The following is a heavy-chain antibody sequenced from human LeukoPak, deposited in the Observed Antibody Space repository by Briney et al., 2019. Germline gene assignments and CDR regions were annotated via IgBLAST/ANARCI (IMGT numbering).Heavy chain of an antibody. CDR2: INQSGST. V-gene: IGHV4-34*01. CDR1: GGSFSGYY. Sequence: ASETLSLTCAVYGGSFSGYYWSWIRQPPGKGLEWIGEINQSGSTNCAPSLKSRVSMSIDTSKSQFSLNLRSVTAADTAVYYCARYVPVKTGTTRASFDYWGQGALVTVSS. J-gene: IGHJ4*02. D-gene: IGHD1-1*01. CDR3: ARYVPVKTGTTRASFDY.